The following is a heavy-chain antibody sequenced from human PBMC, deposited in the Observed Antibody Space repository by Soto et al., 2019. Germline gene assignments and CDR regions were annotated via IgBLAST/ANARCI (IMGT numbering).Heavy chain of an antibody. Sequence: QVQLVQSGAEVKKPGSSVKVSCKASGGTFSSYAISWVRQAPGQGLEWMGGIIPIFGTANYAQKFQGRVTITADESTSKASMELSSLRSEDTAVYYCAHPTMDPYYYYYGMDVWGQGTTVTVSS. D-gene: IGHD3-10*01. V-gene: IGHV1-69*12. CDR3: AHPTMDPYYYYYGMDV. J-gene: IGHJ6*02. CDR2: IIPIFGTA. CDR1: GGTFSSYA.